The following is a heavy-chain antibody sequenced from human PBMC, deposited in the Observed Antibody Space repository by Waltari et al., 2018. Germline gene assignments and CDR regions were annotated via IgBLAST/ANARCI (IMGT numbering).Heavy chain of an antibody. CDR1: GASLSGYY. D-gene: IGHD1-7*01. CDR2: IYFSGST. J-gene: IGHJ4*02. V-gene: IGHV4-59*01. CDR3: ARRSGNYGHYFDY. Sequence: QVQLQESGPGLVKPSETLSLTCTVSGASLSGYYWTWIRQPPGKGLEWIGYIYFSGSTNYTPSLKSLLTMSVDTSKNLFFLKVTSVTAADTAVYYCARRSGNYGHYFDYWGQGILVTVSS.